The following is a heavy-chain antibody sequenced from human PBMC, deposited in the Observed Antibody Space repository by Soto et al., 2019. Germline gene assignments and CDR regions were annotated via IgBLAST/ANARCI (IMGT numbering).Heavy chain of an antibody. CDR1: GYTFYTYA. Sequence: ASVKVSCKASGYTFYTYAMSWVRQAPGQGLEWMGWISGYNGNTRYEQKFQGRVTMTTDTSTSTAYMELRSLRADDTPGYSCERDERVSPADGTDVCGQGTTVTVSS. D-gene: IGHD6-6*01. CDR3: ERDERVSPADGTDV. V-gene: IGHV1-18*01. J-gene: IGHJ6*02. CDR2: ISGYNGNT.